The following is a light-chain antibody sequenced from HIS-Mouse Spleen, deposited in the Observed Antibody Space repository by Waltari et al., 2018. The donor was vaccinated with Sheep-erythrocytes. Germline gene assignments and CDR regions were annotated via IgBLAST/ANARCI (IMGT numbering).Light chain of an antibody. V-gene: IGLV2-11*01. Sequence: QSALTQPRSVSGSPGQSVTISCTRTSSDFGGYNYVSWYQQHPGKAPKLMIYDVSKRPSGVPDRFSGSKSGDTASLTISGLQAEDEADYYCCSYAGSYNHVFATGTKVTVL. CDR1: SSDFGGYNY. CDR2: DVS. CDR3: CSYAGSYNHV. J-gene: IGLJ1*01.